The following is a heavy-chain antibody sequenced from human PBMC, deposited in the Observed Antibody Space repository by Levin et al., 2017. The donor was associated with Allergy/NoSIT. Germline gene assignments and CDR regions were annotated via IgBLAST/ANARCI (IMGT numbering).Heavy chain of an antibody. CDR3: AKDGGYSYGFDY. CDR2: ISYDGSNK. CDR1: GFTFSSYG. D-gene: IGHD5-18*01. Sequence: GGSLRLSCAASGFTFSSYGMHWVRQAPGKGLEWVAVISYDGSNKYYADSVKGRFTISRDNSKNTLYLQMNSLRAEDTAVYYCAKDGGYSYGFDYWGQGTLVTVSS. J-gene: IGHJ4*02. V-gene: IGHV3-30*18.